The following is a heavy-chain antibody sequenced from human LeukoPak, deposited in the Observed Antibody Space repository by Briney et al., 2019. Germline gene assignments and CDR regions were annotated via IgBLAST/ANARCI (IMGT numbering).Heavy chain of an antibody. V-gene: IGHV4-59*01. CDR1: GGSISSYY. CDR2: IFYSGST. J-gene: IGHJ4*02. CDR3: ARDPVGYCSGGSCYPPGYFDY. Sequence: ETLSLTCTVSGGSISSYYWSWIRPPPGKGLEWIGYIFYSGSTNYNPSLKSRVTISVDTSKNQFSLKLSSVTAADTAVYYCARDPVGYCSGGSCYPPGYFDYWGQGTLVTVSS. D-gene: IGHD2-15*01.